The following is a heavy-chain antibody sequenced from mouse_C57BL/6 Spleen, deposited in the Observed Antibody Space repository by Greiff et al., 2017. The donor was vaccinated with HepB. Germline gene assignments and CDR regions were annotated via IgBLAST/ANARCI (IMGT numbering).Heavy chain of an antibody. CDR2: INPNNGGT. CDR3: ARRHYGNYFDY. D-gene: IGHD2-1*01. J-gene: IGHJ2*01. CDR1: GYTFTDYN. Sequence: EVQLQQSGPELVKPGASVKIPCKASGYTFTDYNMDWVKQSHGKSLEWIGDINPNNGGTIDNQKFKGKATLTVDKSSSTAYMELRSLTSEDTAVYYCARRHYGNYFDYWGQGTTLTVSS. V-gene: IGHV1-18*01.